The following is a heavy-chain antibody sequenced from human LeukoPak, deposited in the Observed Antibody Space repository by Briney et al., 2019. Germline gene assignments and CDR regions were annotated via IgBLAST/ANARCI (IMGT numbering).Heavy chain of an antibody. D-gene: IGHD2-15*01. CDR2: IYYSGST. V-gene: IGHV4-61*10. CDR3: ARVAGYCSGGSCSNGQYYYYMDV. J-gene: IGHJ6*03. CDR1: GGSISSGSYY. Sequence: SETLSLTCSVSGGSISSGSYYWSWIRQPAGKGLEWIGYIYYSGSTNYNPSLKSRVTISVDTSKNQFSLKLSSVTAADTAVYYCARVAGYCSGGSCSNGQYYYYMDVWGKGTTVTISS.